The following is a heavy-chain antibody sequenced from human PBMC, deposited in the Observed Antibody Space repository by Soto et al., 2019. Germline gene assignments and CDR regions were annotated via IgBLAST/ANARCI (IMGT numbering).Heavy chain of an antibody. CDR2: VYPRDSDT. V-gene: IGHV5-51*01. J-gene: IGHJ4*02. D-gene: IGHD2-15*01. CDR1: GYIFVDYW. CDR3: ARPPLPGYSIHFNS. Sequence: GESLKISCKASGYIFVDYWIGWVRQMPGKGLEWMGIVYPRDSDTRYSPSFQGQVTISADRSTGTAFLQWRSLKASDTALYYCARPPLPGYSIHFNSWGQGTLVTVSS.